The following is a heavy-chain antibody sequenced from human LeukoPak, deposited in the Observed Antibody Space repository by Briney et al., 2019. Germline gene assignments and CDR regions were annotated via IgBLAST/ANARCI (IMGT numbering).Heavy chain of an antibody. CDR2: VYYSGST. J-gene: IGHJ4*02. CDR1: GGSFTGTTYY. CDR3: ARNASAGYFDY. Sequence: PSETLSLTCSVSGGSFTGTTYYWAWIRQPHGKGLVWIGSVYYSGSTSYSPSLKSRVTISVDTTKTQFSLRLSSVSAADTAVYYCARNASAGYFDYWGQGTLVTVSS. V-gene: IGHV4-39*01.